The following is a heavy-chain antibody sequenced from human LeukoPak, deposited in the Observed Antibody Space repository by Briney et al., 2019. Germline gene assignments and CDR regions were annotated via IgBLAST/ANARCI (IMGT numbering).Heavy chain of an antibody. CDR2: ISSSNTI. D-gene: IGHD6-13*01. CDR1: GFTFSSYS. J-gene: IGHJ3*02. Sequence: GGSLRLSCAASGFTFSSYSMNWVRQAPGKGLEWVSYISSSNTIHYTDSVKGRFTISRDNAKNSLYLQMNSLRAEDTAVYYCARDKMAAAGTAFDIWGQGTMVTVSS. CDR3: ARDKMAAAGTAFDI. V-gene: IGHV3-48*01.